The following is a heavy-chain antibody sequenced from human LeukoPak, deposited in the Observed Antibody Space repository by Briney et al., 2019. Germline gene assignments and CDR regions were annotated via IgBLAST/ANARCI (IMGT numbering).Heavy chain of an antibody. V-gene: IGHV3-23*01. CDR2: ISGSGGST. J-gene: IGHJ4*02. CDR3: ATKDIVVVVAATLYSD. Sequence: GGSLRLSCAASGFTFSSYAVRWVRQAPGEGLEWVSAISGSGGSTYYAGCVKGRFTISSDNSKNTLYVEMNSLRAEDTAVYYCATKDIVVVVAATLYSDWGQGTLVTVSS. CDR1: GFTFSSYA. D-gene: IGHD2-15*01.